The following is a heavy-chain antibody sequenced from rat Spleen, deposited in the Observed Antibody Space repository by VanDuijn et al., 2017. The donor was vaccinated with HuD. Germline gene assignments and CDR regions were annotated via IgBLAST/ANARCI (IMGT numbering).Heavy chain of an antibody. V-gene: IGHV3-3*01. CDR2: IDSAGST. Sequence: EVQLQESGPGLVKPSQSLSLTCSVTFYSITSSYRWSWVRKFPGNKLEWMGYIDSAGSTNYNPSLKSRISITSDTSKNQFFLQVNSETTEDTATDYCARPYYGYTSYNWFAYWSQGTLVTVSS. J-gene: IGHJ3*01. CDR1: FYSITSSYR. CDR3: ARPYYGYTSYNWFAY. D-gene: IGHD1-9*01.